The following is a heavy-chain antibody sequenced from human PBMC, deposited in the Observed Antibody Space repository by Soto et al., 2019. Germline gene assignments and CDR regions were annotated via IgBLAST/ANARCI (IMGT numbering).Heavy chain of an antibody. CDR1: GFTFSSSY. CDR3: ARGGEVGPRGDY. J-gene: IGHJ4*02. V-gene: IGHV1-46*01. D-gene: IGHD1-26*01. Sequence: QVQLVQSGAEVKKPGASVKVSCKASGFTFSSSYMHWVRQAPGQGLEWMGIINLGGGGTNYAQRFQCSVTMARDTSTSTVYMELSRLTDEDTAVFYCARGGEVGPRGDYWGQGPLVVVSS. CDR2: INLGGGGT.